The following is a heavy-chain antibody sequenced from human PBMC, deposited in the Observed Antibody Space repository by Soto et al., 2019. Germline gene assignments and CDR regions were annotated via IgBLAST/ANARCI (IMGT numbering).Heavy chain of an antibody. CDR2: IYSGGNT. Sequence: EVQLVESGGGLIQPGGSLRLSCAASGFTVSSNYMSWVRQAPGKGLEWVSVIYSGGNTYYADSVKGRFTISRDNSKNTLYLQMNSLGAEDTAVYYCARDRVESGYPEYFQHWGQGTLVTVSS. CDR3: ARDRVESGYPEYFQH. J-gene: IGHJ1*01. D-gene: IGHD3-22*01. CDR1: GFTVSSNY. V-gene: IGHV3-53*01.